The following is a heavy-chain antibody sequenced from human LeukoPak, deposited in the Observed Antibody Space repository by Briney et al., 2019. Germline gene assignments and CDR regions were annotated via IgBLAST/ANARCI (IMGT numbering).Heavy chain of an antibody. V-gene: IGHV4-38-2*02. CDR3: ARDHDTPSSPWTIDP. CDR1: GYSIRRGYF. D-gene: IGHD2-15*01. CDR2: INHRGDT. J-gene: IGHJ5*02. Sequence: SETLSLTCTVSGYSIRRGYFWAWIRQPPGKGLEWIGSINHRGDTYYNPSLKSRVTISVDTSKNQFSLKLTSVTAADTAEYYCARDHDTPSSPWTIDPWGRGTLVTVSS.